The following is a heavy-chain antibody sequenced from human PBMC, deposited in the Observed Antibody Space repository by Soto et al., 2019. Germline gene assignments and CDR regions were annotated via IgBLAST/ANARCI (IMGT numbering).Heavy chain of an antibody. J-gene: IGHJ6*02. Sequence: SETLSLTCAVYGGSFSGYYWSWIRQPPGKGLEWIGEINHSGSTNYNPSLKSRVTISVDTSKNQFSLKLSSVTAADTAVYYCARGWVYCTNGVCYYYYYGMDVWGQGTTVTVSS. D-gene: IGHD2-8*01. CDR3: ARGWVYCTNGVCYYYYYGMDV. CDR1: GGSFSGYY. V-gene: IGHV4-34*01. CDR2: INHSGST.